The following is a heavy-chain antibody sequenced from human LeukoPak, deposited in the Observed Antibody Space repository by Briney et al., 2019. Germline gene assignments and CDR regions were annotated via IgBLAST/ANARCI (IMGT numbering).Heavy chain of an antibody. V-gene: IGHV1-2*02. Sequence: ASVKVSCKASGYTFTGYYMHWGRQAPGQGLEWMGWINPNSGGTNYAQKFQGRVTMTRDTSISTAYMELSRLRSDDTAVYYCARGPRITMVRGGQWYYYMDVWGKGTTVTISS. CDR1: GYTFTGYY. D-gene: IGHD3-10*01. CDR2: INPNSGGT. CDR3: ARGPRITMVRGGQWYYYMDV. J-gene: IGHJ6*03.